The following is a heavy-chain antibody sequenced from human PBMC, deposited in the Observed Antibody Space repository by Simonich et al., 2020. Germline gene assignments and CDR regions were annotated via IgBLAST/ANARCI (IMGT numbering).Heavy chain of an antibody. CDR2: IYYSAST. CDR1: GGSISSSSYY. J-gene: IGHJ3*02. Sequence: QLQLQESGPGLVKPSETLSLTCTVSGGSISSSSYYWGWIRPPPGKGLECIGSIYYSASTYYNPSLKCRVTISGDTSKNQFSLRLSSVTAADTAVYYCARHAGFAFDIWGQGTMVTVSS. D-gene: IGHD6-13*01. CDR3: ARHAGFAFDI. V-gene: IGHV4-39*01.